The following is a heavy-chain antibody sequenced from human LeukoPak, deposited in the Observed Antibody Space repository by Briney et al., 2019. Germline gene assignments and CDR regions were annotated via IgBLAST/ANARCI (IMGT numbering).Heavy chain of an antibody. V-gene: IGHV3-30*04. Sequence: GGSLRLSCAASGFTFSTYAMHWVRQAQGKGLEWVAVISYDESYKFYADSGKGRFTISRDNTKNTVYLQMNSLRAEDTAVYYCVRSPFSNGYWGQGTLVTVSS. CDR1: GFTFSTYA. J-gene: IGHJ4*02. CDR2: ISYDESYK. D-gene: IGHD4-11*01. CDR3: VRSPFSNGY.